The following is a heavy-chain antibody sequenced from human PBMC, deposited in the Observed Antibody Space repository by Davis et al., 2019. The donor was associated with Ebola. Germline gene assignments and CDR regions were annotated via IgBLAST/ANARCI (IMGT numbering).Heavy chain of an antibody. Sequence: SETLSLTCAVYGGSFSGYYWSWIRQPPGKGLEWIGEIYHSGSTNYNPSLKSRVTISVDTSKNQFSLKLSSVTAADTAVYYCARAKTWYYYDSSGYYVNPNWFDPWGQGTLVTVSS. CDR3: ARAKTWYYYDSSGYYVNPNWFDP. D-gene: IGHD3-22*01. CDR2: IYHSGST. V-gene: IGHV4-34*01. CDR1: GGSFSGYY. J-gene: IGHJ5*02.